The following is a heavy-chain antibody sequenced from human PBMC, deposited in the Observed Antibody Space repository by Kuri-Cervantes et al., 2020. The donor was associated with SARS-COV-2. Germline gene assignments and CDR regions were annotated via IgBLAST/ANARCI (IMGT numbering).Heavy chain of an antibody. CDR2: ISFDESDK. CDR3: AKDGAGAHDF. CDR1: GFTFSTYR. J-gene: IGHJ4*02. Sequence: GESLKISCAASGFTFSTYRMHWVRQAPSKGLEWVSVISFDESDKSYVDSVKGRFTISRDNSQNKLYLQMRSLRPEDTAMYYCAKDGAGAHDFWGQGTLVTVSS. D-gene: IGHD4/OR15-4a*01. V-gene: IGHV3-30*18.